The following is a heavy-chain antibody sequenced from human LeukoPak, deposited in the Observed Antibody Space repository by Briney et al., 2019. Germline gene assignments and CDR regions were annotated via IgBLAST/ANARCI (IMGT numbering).Heavy chain of an antibody. Sequence: GGTLRLSCAASGFTFSSYGMSWVRQAPGKGLEWVGRIKSKTDGGTTDYAAPVKGRFTISRDDSKNTLYLQMNSLKTEDTAVYYCTTDQAVDDYWGQGTLVTVSS. CDR1: GFTFSSYG. J-gene: IGHJ4*02. CDR3: TTDQAVDDY. D-gene: IGHD6-19*01. V-gene: IGHV3-15*01. CDR2: IKSKTDGGTT.